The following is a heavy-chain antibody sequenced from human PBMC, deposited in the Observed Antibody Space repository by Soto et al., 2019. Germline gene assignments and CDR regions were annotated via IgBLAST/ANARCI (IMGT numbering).Heavy chain of an antibody. D-gene: IGHD3-10*01. CDR2: INHSGST. CDR1: GGSFSGYY. CDR3: ARGPHPYSHGPGRARPYYTYSMDV. J-gene: IGHJ6*03. V-gene: IGHV4-34*01. Sequence: SETLSLTCAVYGGSFSGYYWSWIRQPPGKGLEWIGEINHSGSTNYNPSLKSRVTISVDTSKNQFSLKLSSVTAADTAAYSCARGPHPYSHGPGRARPYYTYSMDVWGKGTRVTAPS.